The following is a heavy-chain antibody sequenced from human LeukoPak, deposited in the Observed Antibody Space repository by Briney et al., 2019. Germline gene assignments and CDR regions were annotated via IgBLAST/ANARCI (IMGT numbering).Heavy chain of an antibody. J-gene: IGHJ2*01. D-gene: IGHD1-1*01. CDR2: MNPNSGNT. V-gene: IGHV1-8*01. CDR1: GYTFTSYD. Sequence: GASVKVSCKASGYTFTSYDINWVRQATGQGLEWMGWMNPNSGNTGYAQKFQGRVTMTRNTSISTAYMELSSLRPEDTAVYYCARELRPTATRWYFDLWGRGTLVTVSS. CDR3: ARELRPTATRWYFDL.